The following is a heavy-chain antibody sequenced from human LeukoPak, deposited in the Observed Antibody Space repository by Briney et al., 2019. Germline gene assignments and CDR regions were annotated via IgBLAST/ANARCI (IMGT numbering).Heavy chain of an antibody. Sequence: LRLSCTVSGGSISSGGYYWSWIRQHPGKGLEWIGYIYYSGSTYYNPSLKSRVTISVDTSKNQFSLKLSSVTAADTAVYYCARERTGYSGYAGSYWYFDLWGRGTLVTVSS. J-gene: IGHJ2*01. V-gene: IGHV4-31*03. CDR1: GGSISSGGYY. CDR3: ARERTGYSGYAGSYWYFDL. D-gene: IGHD5-12*01. CDR2: IYYSGST.